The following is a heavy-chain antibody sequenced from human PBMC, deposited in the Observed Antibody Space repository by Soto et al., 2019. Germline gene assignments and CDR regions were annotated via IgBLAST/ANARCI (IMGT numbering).Heavy chain of an antibody. Sequence: SVKVSCKASGGTFSSYAISWVGQAPGQGLEWMGGIIPIFGTANYAQKFQGRVTITADKSTSTAYMELSSLRSEDTAVYYCAREPRVKLWFGELSPQFSNYYGMDVWGQGTTVTVSS. J-gene: IGHJ6*02. CDR1: GGTFSSYA. D-gene: IGHD3-10*01. CDR2: IIPIFGTA. CDR3: AREPRVKLWFGELSPQFSNYYGMDV. V-gene: IGHV1-69*06.